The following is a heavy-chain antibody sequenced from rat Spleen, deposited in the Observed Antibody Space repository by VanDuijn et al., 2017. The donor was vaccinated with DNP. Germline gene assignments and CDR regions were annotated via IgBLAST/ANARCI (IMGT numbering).Heavy chain of an antibody. V-gene: IGHV2-1*01. CDR3: TRGYGL. CDR1: GFSLTTFD. Sequence: QVQLKESGPGLVQPSRTLSLTCTVSGFSLTTFDIHWVRQPPGKGLEWMGGVWIDGNTDYNSALKSRLSISRDTSKSQVFLTMNSLQTEDTAIYFCTRGYGLWGQGVMVTVSS. CDR2: VWIDGNT. J-gene: IGHJ2*01. D-gene: IGHD2-2*01.